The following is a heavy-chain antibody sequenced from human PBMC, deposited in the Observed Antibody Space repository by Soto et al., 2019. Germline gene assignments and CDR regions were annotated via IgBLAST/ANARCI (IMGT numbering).Heavy chain of an antibody. J-gene: IGHJ6*03. CDR3: ATLHNLWFGELYYMDV. Sequence: GGSLRLSCAASGFTFSSYAMSWVRQAPGKGLEWVSAISGSGGSKYYADSVKGRFTISRDNSKNTLYLQMNSLRAEDTAVYYCATLHNLWFGELYYMDVWGKGTTVTVSS. CDR1: GFTFSSYA. D-gene: IGHD3-10*01. V-gene: IGHV3-23*01. CDR2: ISGSGGSK.